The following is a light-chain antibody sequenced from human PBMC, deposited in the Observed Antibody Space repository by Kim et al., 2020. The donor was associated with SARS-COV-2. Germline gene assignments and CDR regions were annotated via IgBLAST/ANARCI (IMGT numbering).Light chain of an antibody. CDR2: DAA. CDR1: HNVGIN. V-gene: IGKV3-11*01. Sequence: PGEGATPSCRVSHNVGINLAWYQQTPGQSPRLLIYDAAMRAAGIPDRFSGSGSGTDFTLTIGSLAPEDFAIYYCQQRGSWPPAVTFGGGTKVDIK. CDR3: QQRGSWPPAVT. J-gene: IGKJ4*01.